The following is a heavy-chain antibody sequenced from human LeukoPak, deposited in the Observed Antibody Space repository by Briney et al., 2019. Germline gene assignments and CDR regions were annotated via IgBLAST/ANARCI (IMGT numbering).Heavy chain of an antibody. CDR1: GFTFDDYA. V-gene: IGHV3-9*01. D-gene: IGHD4-11*01. J-gene: IGHJ4*02. CDR3: SKVGDSYYSEHFDY. Sequence: GGSLRLSCAASGFTFDDYAMHWVRQAPGKGLEWVSGISWNSGSIGYADSVKGRFTISRDNAKNSLYLQMNSLRAEDTALYYCSKVGDSYYSEHFDYWGQGTLVTVSS. CDR2: ISWNSGSI.